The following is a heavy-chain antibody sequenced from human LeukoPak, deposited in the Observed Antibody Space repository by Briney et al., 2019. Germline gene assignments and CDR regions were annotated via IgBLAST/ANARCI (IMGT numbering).Heavy chain of an antibody. CDR3: AREYSYGFYYFDY. Sequence: SVKVSCKASGGTFSSYAISLVRQAPGQGLEWMGRIIPIFGTANYAQKFQGRVTITTDESTSTAYMELSSLRSKDTAVYYCAREYSYGFYYFDYWGQGTLVTVSS. V-gene: IGHV1-69*05. CDR1: GGTFSSYA. CDR2: IIPIFGTA. D-gene: IGHD5-18*01. J-gene: IGHJ4*02.